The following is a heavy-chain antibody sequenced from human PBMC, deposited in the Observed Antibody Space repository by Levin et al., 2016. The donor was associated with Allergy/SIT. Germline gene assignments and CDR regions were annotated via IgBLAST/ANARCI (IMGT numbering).Heavy chain of an antibody. J-gene: IGHJ4*02. CDR3: AKFGPSYYYDSSGSTVHFDY. V-gene: IGHV3-30*02. CDR2: IWYDGSNK. CDR1: GFTFSSYG. D-gene: IGHD3-22*01. Sequence: GESLKISCAASGFTFSSYGMHWVRQAPGKGLEWVAVIWYDGSNKYYADSVKGRFTISRDNSKNTLYLQMNSLRAEDTAVYYCAKFGPSYYYDSSGSTVHFDYWGQGTLVTVSS.